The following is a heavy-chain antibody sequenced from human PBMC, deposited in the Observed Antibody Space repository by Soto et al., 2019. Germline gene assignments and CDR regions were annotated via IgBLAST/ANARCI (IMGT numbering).Heavy chain of an antibody. J-gene: IGHJ4*02. CDR2: IIPIFGTA. D-gene: IGHD5-18*01. CDR1: GGTFSSYA. Sequence: QVQLVQSGAEVKKPGSSVKVSCKASGGTFSSYAISWVRQAPGQGLEWMGGIIPIFGTANYAQKFQGRVTITADESTSAAYMELGSLRSDDTAVYYCASATGEYSYGKGRFDYLGQGTLVTVSP. CDR3: ASATGEYSYGKGRFDY. V-gene: IGHV1-69*01.